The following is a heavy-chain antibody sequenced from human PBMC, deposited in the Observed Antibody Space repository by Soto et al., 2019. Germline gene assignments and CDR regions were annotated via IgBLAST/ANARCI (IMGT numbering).Heavy chain of an antibody. CDR3: ATLRYCSGGSCWILADY. CDR2: IITIFGTA. V-gene: IGHV1-69*13. D-gene: IGHD2-15*01. Sequence: SVKVSCKTSGATFSSYAITWVRQAPGQGLEWMGGIITIFGTANYAQKFQGRVTITADESTSTAYMELSSLRSEDTAVYFCATLRYCSGGSCWILADYWGQGTLVTVSS. CDR1: GATFSSYA. J-gene: IGHJ4*02.